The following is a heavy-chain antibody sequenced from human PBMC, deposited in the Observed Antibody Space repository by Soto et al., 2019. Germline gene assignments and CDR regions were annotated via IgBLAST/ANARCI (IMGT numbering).Heavy chain of an antibody. CDR2: DTGSGGNT. J-gene: IGHJ4*02. V-gene: IGHV3-23*01. D-gene: IGHD5-12*01. Sequence: EVQLLESGGGLVQPGGSLRLSCAASGFTFSNYAMTWVRQAPGKGLEWVSGDTGSGGNTYYADSVKGRFTISRDKSKNTLYLQMISLRAEDTVVYYCAKAQYSGYAVSLNLDSWGQGALVTVSS. CDR1: GFTFSNYA. CDR3: AKAQYSGYAVSLNLDS.